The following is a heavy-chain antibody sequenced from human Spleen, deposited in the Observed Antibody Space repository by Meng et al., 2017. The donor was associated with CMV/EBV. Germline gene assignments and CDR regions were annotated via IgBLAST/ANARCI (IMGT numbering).Heavy chain of an antibody. D-gene: IGHD1-14*01. V-gene: IGHV1-2*04. CDR3: ARPEVNGPFDY. Sequence: FKPSGYTFTGYYLHWVRQAPGQGLEWMVWINPKTGDTLYAQKFQGWVTMTRDTSINTAYMEVTRLTSGDTAIYYCARPEVNGPFDYWGQGALVTVSS. CDR1: GYTFTGYY. J-gene: IGHJ4*02. CDR2: INPKTGDT.